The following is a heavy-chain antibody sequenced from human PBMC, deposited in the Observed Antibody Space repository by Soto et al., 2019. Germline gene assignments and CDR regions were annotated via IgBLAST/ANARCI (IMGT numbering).Heavy chain of an antibody. CDR3: ARANGDFDY. Sequence: QVQRVQSGAEVKKPGASVKVSFKASGYTFTSYDINWVRQATGQGLEWMGWMNLNSGYTGYAQKSQGRVTMTRDNSIRTAFMELSSLRSEDTAVYYCARANGDFDYWGQGTLVTVSS. J-gene: IGHJ4*02. CDR1: GYTFTSYD. CDR2: MNLNSGYT. D-gene: IGHD4-17*01. V-gene: IGHV1-8*01.